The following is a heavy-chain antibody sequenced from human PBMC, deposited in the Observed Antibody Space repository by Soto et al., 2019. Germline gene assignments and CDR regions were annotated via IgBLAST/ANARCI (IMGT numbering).Heavy chain of an antibody. CDR2: INSDGSST. Sequence: PGGSLRLSCAASGFTFSNYWRHWVRQAPGKGLVWVSRINSDGSSTRYADSVKGRFTISRDNTKNTLFLQMNSQRYEDTAVYYCVRGTLYGDYYDYWGQGTLVTVSS. D-gene: IGHD4-17*01. J-gene: IGHJ4*02. CDR3: VRGTLYGDYYDY. V-gene: IGHV3-74*01. CDR1: GFTFSNYW.